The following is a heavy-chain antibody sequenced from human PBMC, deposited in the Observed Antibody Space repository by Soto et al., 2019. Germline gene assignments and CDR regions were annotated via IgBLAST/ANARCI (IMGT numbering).Heavy chain of an antibody. D-gene: IGHD3-10*01. CDR3: ARERLTYLYGPGSYFPHLGV. J-gene: IGHJ6*01. V-gene: IGHV1-69*13. CDR1: GGTFSSYA. CDR2: IIPIFGTA. Sequence: ASVKVSCKASGGTFSSYAISWVRQAPGQGLEWMGGIIPIFGTANYAQKFQGRVTITADESTSTAYMELSSLRSEDTAVYYCARERLTYLYGPGSYFPHLGVMGQGNTVTVSS.